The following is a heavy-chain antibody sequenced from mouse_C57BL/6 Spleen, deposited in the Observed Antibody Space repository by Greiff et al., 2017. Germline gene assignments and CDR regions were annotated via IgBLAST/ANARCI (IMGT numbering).Heavy chain of an antibody. CDR2: IDPSDSYT. CDR1: GYTFTSYW. CDR3: ARPGVISKGRYFDV. J-gene: IGHJ1*03. V-gene: IGHV1-50*01. Sequence: QVQLQQPGAELVKPGASVKLSCKASGYTFTSYWMQWVKQRPGQGLEWIGEIDPSDSYTNYNQKFKGKATLTVDTSSSTAYMQLSSLTSEDSAVYYCARPGVISKGRYFDVWGTGTTVTVSS. D-gene: IGHD2-1*01.